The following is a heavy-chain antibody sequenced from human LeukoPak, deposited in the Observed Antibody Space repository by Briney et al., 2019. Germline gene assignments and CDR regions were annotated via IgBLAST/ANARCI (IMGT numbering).Heavy chain of an antibody. J-gene: IGHJ3*02. CDR2: IYYSGST. D-gene: IGHD3-10*01. V-gene: IGHV4-30-4*01. CDR3: ARVQYDYGSGSYMAFDI. Sequence: SETLSLTCTVSGGSISSGDYYWSWIRQPPGKGLEWIGYIYYSGSTYYNPSLKSRVTISVDTSKNQFSLKLSSVTAADTAVYYCARVQYDYGSGSYMAFDIWGQGTMVTVSS. CDR1: GGSISSGDYY.